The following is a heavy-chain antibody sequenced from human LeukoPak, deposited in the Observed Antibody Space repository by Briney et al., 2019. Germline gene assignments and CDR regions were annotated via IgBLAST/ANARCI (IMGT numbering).Heavy chain of an antibody. CDR1: GFTFSSYS. V-gene: IGHV3-21*01. CDR2: ISSSSSYI. J-gene: IGHJ3*02. Sequence: PGGSLRLSCAASGFTFSSYSMNWVRQAPGKGLEWVSSISSSSSYICYADSVKGRFTISRDNAKNSLYLQMNSLRAEDTAVYYCARETSGYGAFDIWGQGTMVTVSS. D-gene: IGHD6-13*01. CDR3: ARETSGYGAFDI.